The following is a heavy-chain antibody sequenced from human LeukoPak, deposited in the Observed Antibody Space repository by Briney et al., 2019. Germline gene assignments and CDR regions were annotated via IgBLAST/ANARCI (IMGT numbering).Heavy chain of an antibody. CDR3: ARDRKMATNKNPLDY. V-gene: IGHV1-2*02. CDR1: GCTFTHYY. CDR2: INPNSGGT. D-gene: IGHD5-24*01. J-gene: IGHJ4*02. Sequence: GASVKVSCKASGCTFTHYYMHWVRQAPGQGLEWMGWINPNSGGTNYAQKLQGRVTMTTDTSTSTAYMELRSLRSDDTAVYYCARDRKMATNKNPLDYWGQGTLVTVSS.